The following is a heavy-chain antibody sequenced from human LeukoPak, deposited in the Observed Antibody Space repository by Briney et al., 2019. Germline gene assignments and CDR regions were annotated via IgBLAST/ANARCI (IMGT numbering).Heavy chain of an antibody. Sequence: GRSLRLSCAASGFTFSSYAMHWVRQAPGKGLEWVAVISYEGSNKYYADSVKGRFTISRDNSKNTLYLQMNSLRAEDTAVYYCAELGITMIGGVWGKGTTVTISS. CDR2: ISYEGSNK. CDR1: GFTFSSYA. D-gene: IGHD3-10*02. V-gene: IGHV3-30*04. CDR3: AELGITMIGGV. J-gene: IGHJ6*04.